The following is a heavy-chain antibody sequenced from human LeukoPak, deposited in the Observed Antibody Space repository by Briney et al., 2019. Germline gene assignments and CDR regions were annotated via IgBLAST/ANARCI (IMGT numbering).Heavy chain of an antibody. J-gene: IGHJ4*02. D-gene: IGHD3-22*01. CDR1: GFTFSSYG. Sequence: GGSLRLSCSASGFTFSSYGMSWVRQAPGKGLEWVSAISGSGGSTYYADSVKGRFTISRDNSKNTLYLQMNSLRAEDTAVYYCAADYYDSSGRFDYWGQGTLVTVSS. CDR2: ISGSGGST. CDR3: AADYYDSSGRFDY. V-gene: IGHV3-23*01.